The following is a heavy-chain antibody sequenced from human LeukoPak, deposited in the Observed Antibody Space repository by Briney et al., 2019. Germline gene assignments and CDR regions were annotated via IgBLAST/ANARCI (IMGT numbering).Heavy chain of an antibody. V-gene: IGHV3-13*01. CDR3: ARVRSGSLGYGMDV. J-gene: IGHJ6*02. Sequence: GGSLRLSCAASGFTFSSYDMHWARQVTGKGLEWVSDIGTVGDTYYAGSVKGRFTISRENAKNSLYLQMNSLRAGDTAVYYCARVRSGSLGYGMDVWGQGATVTVSS. CDR1: GFTFSSYD. D-gene: IGHD1-26*01. CDR2: IGTVGDT.